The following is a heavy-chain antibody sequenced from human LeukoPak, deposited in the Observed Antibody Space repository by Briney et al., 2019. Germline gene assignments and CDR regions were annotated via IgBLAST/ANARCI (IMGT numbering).Heavy chain of an antibody. V-gene: IGHV3-13*01. CDR1: GFTFSRYD. CDR3: IRIRTGEHQYGMDV. J-gene: IGHJ6*02. Sequence: GGSLRLSCAASGFTFSRYDMHWVRHATGKGLEWVSAIDTVGNTYYADSVKGRFTISRENAWNSLFLQMNSLRDGDTAVYYCIRIRTGEHQYGMDVWGQGTTVTVSS. CDR2: IDTVGNT. D-gene: IGHD7-27*01.